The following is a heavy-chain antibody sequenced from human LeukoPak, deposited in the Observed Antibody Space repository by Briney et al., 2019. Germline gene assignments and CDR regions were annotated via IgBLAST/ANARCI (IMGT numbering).Heavy chain of an antibody. CDR1: GFTVSSYW. Sequence: AGGSLRLSCAASGFTVSSYWMHWVRQAPGKGLVWVSLISSDGSGTTSAYSVEGRFTIPRHNAKNTGRLQKSSLRAAARAVYYCARPSLVAASNCYFDLWGRGTLVTVSS. CDR3: ARPSLVAASNCYFDL. J-gene: IGHJ2*01. CDR2: ISSDGSGT. V-gene: IGHV3-74*01. D-gene: IGHD2-2*01.